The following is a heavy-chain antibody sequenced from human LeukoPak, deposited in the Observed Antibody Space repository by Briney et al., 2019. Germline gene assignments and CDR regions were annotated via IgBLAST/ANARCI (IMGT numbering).Heavy chain of an antibody. Sequence: GGSLRLSCAASGFTFSGFGMHWVRQAPGKGLEWVALLWHDGSHQNYADSVKGRFTISRDNSKNTLYLQMNSLRAEDTAVYYCAKVPPSDSSGYYWGGDYWGQGTLVTVSS. V-gene: IGHV3-33*06. CDR1: GFTFSGFG. CDR3: AKVPPSDSSGYYWGGDY. CDR2: LWHDGSHQ. D-gene: IGHD3-22*01. J-gene: IGHJ4*02.